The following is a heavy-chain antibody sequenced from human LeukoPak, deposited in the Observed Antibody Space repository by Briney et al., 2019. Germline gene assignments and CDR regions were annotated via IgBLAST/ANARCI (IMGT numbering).Heavy chain of an antibody. D-gene: IGHD3-16*02. Sequence: GGSLRLSCAASGFTFSSYAMHWVRQAPGKGLEWVAVISYDGSNKYYADSVKGRFTISRDNSKNTLYLQMNSLRAEDTAVYYCARDRDPYYDYLWGSYRPSYFDDWGQGTLVTVSS. V-gene: IGHV3-30-3*01. J-gene: IGHJ4*02. CDR3: ARDRDPYYDYLWGSYRPSYFDD. CDR2: ISYDGSNK. CDR1: GFTFSSYA.